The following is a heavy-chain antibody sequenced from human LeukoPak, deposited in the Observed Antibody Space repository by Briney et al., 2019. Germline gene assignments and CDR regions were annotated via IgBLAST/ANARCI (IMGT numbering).Heavy chain of an antibody. CDR1: GGSISSYY. CDR2: IYYSGST. CDR3: ARDELYCSSTSCYYSWFDP. Sequence: SETLFLTCTVSGGSISSYYWSWIRQPPGKGLEWIGYIYYSGSTNYNPSLKSRVTISVDTSKNQFSLKLSSVTAADTAVYYCARDELYCSSTSCYYSWFDPWGQGTLVTVSS. J-gene: IGHJ5*02. D-gene: IGHD2-2*01. V-gene: IGHV4-59*01.